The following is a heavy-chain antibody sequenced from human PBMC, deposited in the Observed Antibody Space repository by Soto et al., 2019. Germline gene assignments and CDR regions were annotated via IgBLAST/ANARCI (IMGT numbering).Heavy chain of an antibody. CDR2: MYWDGDK. CDR3: THERGRGAGMEV. CDR1: GFSVSSSEVG. J-gene: IGHJ6*02. Sequence: QITLKESGPTLVKPTQTLTLTCTFSGFSVSSSEVGVAWIRQPAGKALEWLALMYWDGDKRYSPFLKARLTMTKEPSKDPAVHKMTSIDPVETATYYCTHERGRGAGMEVRAQASTVTVSS. V-gene: IGHV2-5*02. D-gene: IGHD2-15*01.